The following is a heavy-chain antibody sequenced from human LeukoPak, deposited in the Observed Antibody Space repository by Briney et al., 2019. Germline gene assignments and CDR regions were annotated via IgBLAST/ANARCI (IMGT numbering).Heavy chain of an antibody. V-gene: IGHV4-59*01. CDR3: ASSSYCSGGSCYRDAFDI. J-gene: IGHJ3*02. CDR1: GGSISSYY. D-gene: IGHD2-15*01. Sequence: SETLSLTCTVSGGSISSYYWSWIRQPPGKGLEWIGYIYYSGSTHYNPSLKSRVTISLASSKNQFSLKLSSVTAADTAVYYCASSSYCSGGSCYRDAFDIWGQGTMVTVSS. CDR2: IYYSGST.